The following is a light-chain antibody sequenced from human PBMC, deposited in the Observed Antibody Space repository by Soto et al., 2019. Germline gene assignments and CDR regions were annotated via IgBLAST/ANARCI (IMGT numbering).Light chain of an antibody. CDR3: QQYNNWPT. CDR2: GAS. J-gene: IGKJ1*01. Sequence: EIVLTQSPGTPSLSPGERATLSCRASQSVSSRYLAWYQQKPGQAPRLLIYGASSRATGIPDRFSGSGSGTDFTLTISSLQSEDFAVYYCQQYNNWPTFGQGTKVDIK. CDR1: QSVSSRY. V-gene: IGKV3-20*01.